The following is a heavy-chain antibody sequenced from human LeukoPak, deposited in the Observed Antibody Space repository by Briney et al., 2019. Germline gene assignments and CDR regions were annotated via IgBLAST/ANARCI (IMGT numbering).Heavy chain of an antibody. CDR2: IKQDESEK. D-gene: IGHD2-15*01. CDR1: GFTFGNYW. J-gene: IGHJ4*02. V-gene: IGHV3-7*01. Sequence: GGFLRLSCAASGFTFGNYWMTWVRQAPGKGLEWVANIKQDESEKYYVDSVKGRFTVSRDNSKNSVYLQMNSLRAEDTAMYYCATPVGGVWSFDYWGQGTLVTVSS. CDR3: ATPVGGVWSFDY.